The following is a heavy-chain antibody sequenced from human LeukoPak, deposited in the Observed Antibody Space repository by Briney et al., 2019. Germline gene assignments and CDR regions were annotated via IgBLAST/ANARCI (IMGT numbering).Heavy chain of an antibody. D-gene: IGHD6-6*01. V-gene: IGHV4-30-4*08. CDR2: IYYGGST. CDR1: GGSISSGDYY. J-gene: IGHJ4*02. Sequence: PSQTLSLTCTVSGGSISSGDYYWSWIRQPPGKGLEWIGYIYYGGSTYYNPSLKSRVTISVDTSKNQFSLKLSSVTAADTAVYYCARETGEYSSSIDYWGQGTLVTVSS. CDR3: ARETGEYSSSIDY.